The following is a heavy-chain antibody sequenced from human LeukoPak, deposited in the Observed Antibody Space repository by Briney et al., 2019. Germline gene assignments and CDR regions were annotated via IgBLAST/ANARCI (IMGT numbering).Heavy chain of an antibody. CDR3: ARGSSSWYGLYYYYGMDV. D-gene: IGHD6-13*01. Sequence: PSETLSLTCTVSGGSISSYYWSWIRQPPGKGLEWIGYIYYSGSTNYNPSLKSRVTISVDTSENQFSLKLSSVTAADTAVYYCARGSSSWYGLYYYYGMDVWGQGTTVTVSS. V-gene: IGHV4-59*01. CDR2: IYYSGST. J-gene: IGHJ6*02. CDR1: GGSISSYY.